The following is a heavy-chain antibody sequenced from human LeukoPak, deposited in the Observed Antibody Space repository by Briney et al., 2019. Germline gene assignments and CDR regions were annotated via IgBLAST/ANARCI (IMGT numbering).Heavy chain of an antibody. V-gene: IGHV4-59*01. J-gene: IGHJ6*03. D-gene: IGHD4-23*01. Sequence: SETLSLTCTVSGGSISSYYWSWIRQPPGKGLEWIGYIYDSGSTNYNPSLKSRVTISVDTSKDQFSLKLSSVTAADTAVYYCARVVTLFDYYYYMDVWGKGTTVTVSS. CDR1: GGSISSYY. CDR3: ARVVTLFDYYYYMDV. CDR2: IYDSGST.